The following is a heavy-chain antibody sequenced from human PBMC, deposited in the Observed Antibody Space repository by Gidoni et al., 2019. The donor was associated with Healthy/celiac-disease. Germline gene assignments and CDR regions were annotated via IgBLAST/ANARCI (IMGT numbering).Heavy chain of an antibody. V-gene: IGHV3-15*01. CDR3: TTASTYYYDPGLAFDI. J-gene: IGHJ3*02. D-gene: IGHD3-22*01. CDR2: NKSKTDGGTT. Sequence: EVQLVESGGGLVKPGGSLRLSCAASAFTFGHAWWSWDRQAPGTGLEWVGSNKSKTDGGTTDYAAPVKGRFNNSRDDSKNTMYRQMNSLKTEYTAVYYCTTASTYYYDPGLAFDIWGQGTMVTVSS. CDR1: AFTFGHAW.